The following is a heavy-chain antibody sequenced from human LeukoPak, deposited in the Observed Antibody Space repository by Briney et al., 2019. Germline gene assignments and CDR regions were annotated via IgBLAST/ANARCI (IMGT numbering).Heavy chain of an antibody. J-gene: IGHJ6*02. Sequence: SETLSLTCTLSGGSISSYYWSWIRQPPGKGLERIGYIYYSGSTNYNPSLKSRVTISVDTSKNQFSLKLSSVTAADTAVYYCARDAGMDVWGQGTTVTVSS. CDR1: GGSISSYY. V-gene: IGHV4-59*01. CDR3: ARDAGMDV. CDR2: IYYSGST.